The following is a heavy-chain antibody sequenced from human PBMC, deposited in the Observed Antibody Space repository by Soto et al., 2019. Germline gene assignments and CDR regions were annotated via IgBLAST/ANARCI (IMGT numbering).Heavy chain of an antibody. V-gene: IGHV5-10-1*01. Sequence: PGESLKISCKGSGYSFTSYWISWVRQMPGKGLEWMGRTDPSDSYTKHSPSFQGHVTISADKSISTAYLQWSSLKASDTAMYYCATSPAGGSRFDYWGKGTLVTVSS. D-gene: IGHD6-13*01. CDR2: TDPSDSYT. J-gene: IGHJ4*02. CDR1: GYSFTSYW. CDR3: ATSPAGGSRFDY.